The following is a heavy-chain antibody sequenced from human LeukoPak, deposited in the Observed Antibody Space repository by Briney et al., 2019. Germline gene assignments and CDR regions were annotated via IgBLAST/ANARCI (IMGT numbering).Heavy chain of an antibody. CDR1: GFTFFSYT. V-gene: IGHV3-48*04. D-gene: IGHD3-10*01. CDR3: ARGTYYYGSGVAAFDI. CDR2: ISSSGSTI. J-gene: IGHJ3*02. Sequence: GGSLRLSCAASGFTFFSYTMNWVRQAPGKGLEWVSYISSSGSTIYYADSVKGRFTISRDNAKNSLYLQMNSLRAEDTAVYYCARGTYYYGSGVAAFDIWGQGTMVTVSS.